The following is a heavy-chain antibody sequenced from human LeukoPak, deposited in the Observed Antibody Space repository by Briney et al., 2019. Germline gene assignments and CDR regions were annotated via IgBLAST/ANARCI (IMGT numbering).Heavy chain of an antibody. CDR2: ISNSGTTI. D-gene: IGHD5-24*01. V-gene: IGHV3-48*03. CDR3: AKDGARDGYNYPDY. CDR1: GFTFSSYE. Sequence: GGSLRLSCAASGFTFSSYEMNWVRQAPGKGLEWVSYISNSGTTIYYADSVKGRFTISRDNTKNSLYLQMNSLRAEDTAVYYCAKDGARDGYNYPDYWGQGTLVTVSS. J-gene: IGHJ4*02.